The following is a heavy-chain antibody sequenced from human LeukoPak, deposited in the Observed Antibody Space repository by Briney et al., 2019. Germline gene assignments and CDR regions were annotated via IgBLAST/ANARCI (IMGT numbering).Heavy chain of an antibody. CDR1: TFTFSQSA. Sequence: SGGSLRLSCAAATFTFSQSAMSWVRQAPGKGLEWVSSISGSGYSTNYADSVKGRFTISRDNSNNTLSLQMNSLRVEDTAKYYCAQGASPDYWGQGTLVTVSS. CDR2: ISGSGYST. D-gene: IGHD2-2*01. J-gene: IGHJ4*02. V-gene: IGHV3-23*01. CDR3: AQGASPDY.